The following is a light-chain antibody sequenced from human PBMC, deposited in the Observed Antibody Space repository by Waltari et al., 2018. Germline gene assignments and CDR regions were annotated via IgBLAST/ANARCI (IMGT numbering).Light chain of an antibody. Sequence: SYELTQPLSVSVSPGQTASITCSGDELGDEYVCWYQRKPGQSPLLVMYQDDQRPSGIPERFSGSSSGNTATLTISGNQDMDEADYYCQAWDSSTAHVLFGGGTKLTVL. J-gene: IGLJ2*01. CDR1: ELGDEY. CDR2: QDD. V-gene: IGLV3-1*01. CDR3: QAWDSSTAHVL.